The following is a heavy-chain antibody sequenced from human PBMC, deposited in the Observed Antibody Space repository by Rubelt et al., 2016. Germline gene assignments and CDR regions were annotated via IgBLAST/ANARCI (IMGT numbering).Heavy chain of an antibody. CDR3: ARHQSCGGGVCSTGRWFDP. Sequence: QVQLKQWGAGLLKPSETLSLTCAVYGGSFSGYYWGWIRQPPGKGLEWIGEINHSGSTNYNPSLKSRVTMSVDASRNQFSLKLRPGTAADTAVDYCARHQSCGGGVCSTGRWFDPWGQGTLVTVSS. CDR1: GGSFSGYY. J-gene: IGHJ5*02. CDR2: INHSGST. D-gene: IGHD2-8*02. V-gene: IGHV4-34*01.